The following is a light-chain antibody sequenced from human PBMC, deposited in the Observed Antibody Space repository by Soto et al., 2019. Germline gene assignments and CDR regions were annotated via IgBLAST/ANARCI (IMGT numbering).Light chain of an antibody. CDR2: LAS. J-gene: IGKJ1*01. CDR1: QGISSY. Sequence: IQLTQSPSSLSASVGDRVTITCRASQGISSYLAWYQQKPGKAPKLLIYLASTLQSGVPSSFIGSGSGTDFTLTISSLQPEDFATYYCQQSYSTPPTFGQGTKVDIK. V-gene: IGKV1-39*01. CDR3: QQSYSTPPT.